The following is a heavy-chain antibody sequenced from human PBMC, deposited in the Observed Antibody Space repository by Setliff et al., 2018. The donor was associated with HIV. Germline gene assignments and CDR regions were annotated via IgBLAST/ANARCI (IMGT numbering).Heavy chain of an antibody. V-gene: IGHV3-48*03. J-gene: IGHJ4*02. CDR2: ISSSGTTI. CDR3: ARGEPTILIIPAAFFDY. Sequence: LRLSCAASGFTFCNYEMNWVRQAPGKGLEWVSYISSSGTTIYYADSVKGRFTISRDNAKNSLYLQMNSLRAEDTAVYYCARGEPTILIIPAAFFDYWGQGTLVTVSS. D-gene: IGHD2-2*01. CDR1: GFTFCNYE.